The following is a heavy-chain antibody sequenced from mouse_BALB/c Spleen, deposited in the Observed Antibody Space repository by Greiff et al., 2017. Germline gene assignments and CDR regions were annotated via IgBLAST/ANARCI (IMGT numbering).Heavy chain of an antibody. CDR2: IWAGGST. J-gene: IGHJ2*01. CDR1: GFSLTSYG. D-gene: IGHD2-14*01. Sequence: VKLVESGPGLVAPSQSLSITCTVSGFSLTSYGVHWVRQPPGKGLEWLGVIWAGGSTNYNSALMSRLSISKDNSKSQVFLKMNSLQTDDTAMYYCARSYRYDVLYFDYWGQGTTLTVSS. V-gene: IGHV2-9*02. CDR3: ARSYRYDVLYFDY.